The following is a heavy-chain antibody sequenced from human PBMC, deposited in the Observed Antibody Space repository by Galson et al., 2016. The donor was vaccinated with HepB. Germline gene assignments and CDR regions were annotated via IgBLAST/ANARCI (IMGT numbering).Heavy chain of an antibody. J-gene: IGHJ4*02. V-gene: IGHV4-30-4*03. D-gene: IGHD6-6*01. CDR2: IYYSGND. Sequence: TLSLTCTVSGDSLSSPDYYWNWIRQSPGKGLEWIGYIYYSGNDFYNPSLKSRVTMSVDTSKTQFSLKLNSVTAPDTAAHYCAGAAFPIPARFGGHFDDWGQGTLVTVSS. CDR1: GDSLSSPDYY. CDR3: AGAAFPIPARFGGHFDD.